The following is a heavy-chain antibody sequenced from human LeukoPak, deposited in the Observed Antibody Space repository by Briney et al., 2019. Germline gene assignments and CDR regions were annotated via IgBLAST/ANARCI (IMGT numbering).Heavy chain of an antibody. V-gene: IGHV4-59*12. CDR2: IYYSGST. D-gene: IGHD4/OR15-4a*01. CDR3: ARDRMGIGAAHFDY. J-gene: IGHJ4*02. Sequence: KPSETLSLTCTVSGGSISSYYWSWIRQPPGKGLEWIGYIYYSGSTNYNPSLKSRVTISVDTSKNQFSLKLSSVTAADTAVYYCARDRMGIGAAHFDYWGQGTLVTVSS. CDR1: GGSISSYY.